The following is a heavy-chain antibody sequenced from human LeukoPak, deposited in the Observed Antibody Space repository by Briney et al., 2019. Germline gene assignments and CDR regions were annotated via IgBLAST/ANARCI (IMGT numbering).Heavy chain of an antibody. CDR3: AREVGCTNYYYGMDV. V-gene: IGHV4-59*01. Sequence: SETLSLTCTVSGGSISSYYWSWIRQPPGKGLEWIGYIYYSGSTNYNPSLKSRVTISVDTSKNQFSLKLSSVTAADTAVYYCAREVGCTNYYYGMDVWGQGTTVTVSS. D-gene: IGHD2-2*01. CDR1: GGSISSYY. CDR2: IYYSGST. J-gene: IGHJ6*02.